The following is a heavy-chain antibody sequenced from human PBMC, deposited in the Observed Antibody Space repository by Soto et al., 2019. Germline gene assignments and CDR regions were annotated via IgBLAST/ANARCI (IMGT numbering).Heavy chain of an antibody. Sequence: GGSLRLSCAASGFTFSTYAMNWVRQAPGKGLEWVSAISGGGGSTYYADSVKGRVTISRDNSKNTLYLQMNSLRADDTAVYYCAKDQASGQGSFDSWGQGTLVTVS. J-gene: IGHJ4*02. CDR2: ISGGGGST. CDR1: GFTFSTYA. V-gene: IGHV3-23*01. CDR3: AKDQASGQGSFDS.